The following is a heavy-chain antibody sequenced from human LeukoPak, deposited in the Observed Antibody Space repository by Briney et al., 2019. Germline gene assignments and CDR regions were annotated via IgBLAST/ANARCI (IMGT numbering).Heavy chain of an antibody. CDR3: ARAGGYYDSSGYYFAY. D-gene: IGHD3-22*01. CDR2: IIPIFGTA. CDR1: GGTFSSYA. V-gene: IGHV1-69*06. Sequence: ASVKVSCKASGGTFSSYAISWVRQAPGQGLEWMGGIIPIFGTANYAQKFQGRVTITADKSTSTAYMELSSLRSEDTAVYYCARAGGYYDSSGYYFAYWGQGTLVTVSS. J-gene: IGHJ4*02.